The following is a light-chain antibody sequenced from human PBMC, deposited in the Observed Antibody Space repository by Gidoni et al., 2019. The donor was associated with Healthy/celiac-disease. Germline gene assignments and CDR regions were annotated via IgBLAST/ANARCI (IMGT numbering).Light chain of an antibody. V-gene: IGLV1-40*01. Sequence: QSVLTQPPSVSGAPGQRVTISCTGSRANIGAGYDVHWYQQLPGTAPKLLTYGTSNRPSGVPDRFSGSKSGTSASLAITGLQAEDGADYYCQSYDSSLSGWVFGGGTKLTVL. CDR3: QSYDSSLSGWV. CDR2: GTS. J-gene: IGLJ3*02. CDR1: RANIGAGYD.